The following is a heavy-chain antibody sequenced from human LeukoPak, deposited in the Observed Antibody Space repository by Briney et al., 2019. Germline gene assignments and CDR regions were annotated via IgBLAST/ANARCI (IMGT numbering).Heavy chain of an antibody. J-gene: IGHJ3*02. V-gene: IGHV4-31*11. CDR2: IYYSGST. D-gene: IGHD3-22*01. CDR3: ASSYYDSSGHRVAFDI. Sequence: SETLSLTCAVSGGSISSDGYSWSWIRQPPGKGLEWIGYIYYSGSTYYNPSLKSRVTISVDTSKNQFSLKLSSVTAADTAVYYCASSYYDSSGHRVAFDIWGQGTMVTVSS. CDR1: GGSISSDGYS.